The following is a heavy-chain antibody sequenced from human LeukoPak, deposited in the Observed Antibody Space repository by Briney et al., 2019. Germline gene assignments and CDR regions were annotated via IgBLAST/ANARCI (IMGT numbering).Heavy chain of an antibody. CDR3: ASSHDSSGND. CDR1: GISFSSYW. J-gene: IGHJ4*02. V-gene: IGHV3-7*01. Sequence: GGSLRLSCVASGISFSSYWMAWVRQAPGKGLEWVANIKYDGTHKFYADSVKGRFTISRDNAKNSLFLEMNSLTADETAVYFCASSHDSSGNDWVQGTLVTASS. D-gene: IGHD3-22*01. CDR2: IKYDGTHK.